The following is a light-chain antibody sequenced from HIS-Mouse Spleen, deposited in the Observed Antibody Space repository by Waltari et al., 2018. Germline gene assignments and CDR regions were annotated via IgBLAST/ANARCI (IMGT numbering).Light chain of an antibody. CDR3: QQYDNLLT. V-gene: IGKV1-33*01. CDR1: QDISNN. J-gene: IGKJ4*01. Sequence: DIQMTQSPSSLSASVGDRVNITYQASQDISNNLNWYQQKPGKAPKLLIYDASNLETGVPSRFSGSGSGTDFTFTISSLQPEDIATYYCQQYDNLLTFGGGTKVEIK. CDR2: DAS.